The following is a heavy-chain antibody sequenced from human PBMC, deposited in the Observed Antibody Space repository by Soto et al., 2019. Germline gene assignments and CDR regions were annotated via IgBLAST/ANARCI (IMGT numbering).Heavy chain of an antibody. V-gene: IGHV4-59*01. CDR1: DGSIINYY. CDR2: IYYSGST. Sequence: QVQLQESGPGLVKPSETLSLTCTVSDGSIINYYWSWIRQPPGKGLEWIGYIYYSGSTNYNPSLKSRLTISVDTSKNQFSLKLNSVTSADTAVYYCARGLRYFDWPPHLDWGQGTLVTVSS. CDR3: ARGLRYFDWPPHLD. J-gene: IGHJ4*02. D-gene: IGHD3-9*01.